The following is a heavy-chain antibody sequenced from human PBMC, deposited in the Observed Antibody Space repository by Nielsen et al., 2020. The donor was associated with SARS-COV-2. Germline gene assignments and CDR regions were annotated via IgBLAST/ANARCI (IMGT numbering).Heavy chain of an antibody. V-gene: IGHV3-43*01. D-gene: IGHD2-2*01. J-gene: IGHJ6*02. CDR1: GFTFDDYT. CDR2: ISWDGGST. CDR3: ATLDCRSTSCYPYHYDLDV. Sequence: GGSLRLSCAASGFTFDDYTMHWFRQAPGRGLGWVSLISWDGGSTYYADSVKGRFTISRDNSKNSLYLQMNSLRTEDTALYYCATLDCRSTSCYPYHYDLDVWGQGTTVTVSS.